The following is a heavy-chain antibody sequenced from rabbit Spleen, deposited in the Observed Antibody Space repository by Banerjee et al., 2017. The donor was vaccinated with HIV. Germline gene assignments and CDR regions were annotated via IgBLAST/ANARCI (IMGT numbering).Heavy chain of an antibody. J-gene: IGHJ4*01. CDR2: IYAGDGST. V-gene: IGHV1S45*01. Sequence: QEQLEESGGDLVKPEGSLTLTCTASGFSFSSNYYICWVRQAPGKGLEWIACIYAGDGSTVYASWAKGRFTISKTSSTTVTLQMTSLTAADTATYFCARETSSGWGIVSYYFTLWGQGTLVTVS. CDR1: GFSFSSNYY. CDR3: ARETSSGWGIVSYYFTL. D-gene: IGHD4-1*01.